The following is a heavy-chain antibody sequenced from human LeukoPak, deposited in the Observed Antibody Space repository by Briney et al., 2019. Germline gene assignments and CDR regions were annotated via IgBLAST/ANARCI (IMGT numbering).Heavy chain of an antibody. Sequence: GRSLRISRVGSRSTLRNYAISWVRQAPGKGLEWVSAISGSGGNIYYADSVKGRFTISRDISVNTVYLQVNSLRAVDTAVYYCAILYDDYGFWGQGTLVTVSS. V-gene: IGHV3-23*01. CDR1: RSTLRNYA. D-gene: IGHD4-17*01. J-gene: IGHJ4*02. CDR2: ISGSGGNI. CDR3: AILYDDYGF.